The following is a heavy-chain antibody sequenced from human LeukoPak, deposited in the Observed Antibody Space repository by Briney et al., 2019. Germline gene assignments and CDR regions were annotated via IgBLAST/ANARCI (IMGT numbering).Heavy chain of an antibody. J-gene: IGHJ3*02. CDR3: ARDSGTCTGCAFDM. CDR2: ITTSSTYT. Sequence: GGSLRLSCEASGFSFSSYNMDWVRQTPGKGLEWISSITTSSTYTFYADSVKGQFTISRDNAKNSLYLQMNSLRVEDTALYYCARDSGTCTGCAFDMWGQGTMVTVSS. CDR1: GFSFSSYN. V-gene: IGHV3-21*01. D-gene: IGHD2-15*01.